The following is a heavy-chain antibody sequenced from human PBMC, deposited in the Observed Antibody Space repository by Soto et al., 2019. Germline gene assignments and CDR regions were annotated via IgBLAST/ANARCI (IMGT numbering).Heavy chain of an antibody. CDR3: ARPPLYSSGGYFDT. CDR2: ATNNGDRA. V-gene: IGHV3-23*01. CDR1: GFTFSDHY. J-gene: IGHJ4*02. Sequence: GGALRLSCAGSGFTFSDHYIDWVRQAPGKGLEWVSTATNNGDRAFYADSVRGRFTVSRDRSNNTLYLQMNSLRAEDTAVYFCARPPLYSSGGYFDTWGQGTLVTLSS. D-gene: IGHD6-19*01.